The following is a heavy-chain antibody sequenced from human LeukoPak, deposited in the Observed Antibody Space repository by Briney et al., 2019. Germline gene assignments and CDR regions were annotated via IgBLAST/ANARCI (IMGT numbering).Heavy chain of an antibody. CDR2: IRSKAYGGTT. CDR1: GFTFGDYA. D-gene: IGHD6-13*01. J-gene: IGHJ6*03. Sequence: GGSLRLSCTASGFTFGDYAMSWFRQAPGKGLEWVGFIRSKAYGGTTEYAASVKGRFTISRDDSKSIAYLQMNSLKTEDTAVYYCTQPSGYSSSWYGRNYYYYMDVWGKGTTVTVSS. CDR3: TQPSGYSSSWYGRNYYYYMDV. V-gene: IGHV3-49*03.